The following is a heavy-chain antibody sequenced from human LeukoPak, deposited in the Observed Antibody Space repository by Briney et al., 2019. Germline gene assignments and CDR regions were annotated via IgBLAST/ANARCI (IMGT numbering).Heavy chain of an antibody. D-gene: IGHD4-11*01. Sequence: SETLSLTCSVSGYSLRSGYQWGWIRQAPGKGFEWIGSINYSGGTYDNPSLKRRVTITIDTSKNQIFLKLRSTTAADTAHYYCARAEINDYNRYWGQGILVIVSS. J-gene: IGHJ4*02. CDR2: INYSGGT. CDR1: GYSLRSGYQ. CDR3: ARAEINDYNRY. V-gene: IGHV4-38-2*01.